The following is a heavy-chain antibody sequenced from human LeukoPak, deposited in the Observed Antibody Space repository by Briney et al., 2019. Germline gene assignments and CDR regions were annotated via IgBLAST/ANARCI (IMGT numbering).Heavy chain of an antibody. CDR2: INPDSGGT. D-gene: IGHD3-9*01. CDR1: GYTFTGYY. V-gene: IGHV1-2*02. J-gene: IGHJ5*02. Sequence: ASVKVSCKASGYTFTGYYMHWVRQAPGQGLEWMGWINPDSGGTNYAQKFQGRVTMTRDTSISTAYMELSSLRSEDTAVYYCARASYYDILTGLNWFDPWGQGTLVTVSS. CDR3: ARASYYDILTGLNWFDP.